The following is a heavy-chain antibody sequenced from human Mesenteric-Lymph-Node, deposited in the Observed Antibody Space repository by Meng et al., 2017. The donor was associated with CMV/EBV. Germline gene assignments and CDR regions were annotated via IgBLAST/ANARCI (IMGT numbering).Heavy chain of an antibody. CDR3: AREGQVGGDPFDY. CDR2: MNSDGSST. Sequence: GESLKISCVASGFTFSSYWMHWVRQVPGKGLVWISRMNSDGSSTSYADSVKGRFTISRDNAKNTLYLQMNSLKAEDTALYYCAREGQVGGDPFDYWGQGTLVTVSS. CDR1: GFTFSSYW. J-gene: IGHJ4*02. V-gene: IGHV3-74*01. D-gene: IGHD2-21*02.